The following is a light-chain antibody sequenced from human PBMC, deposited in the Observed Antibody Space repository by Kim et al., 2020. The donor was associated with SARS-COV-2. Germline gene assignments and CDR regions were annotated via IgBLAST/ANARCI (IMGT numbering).Light chain of an antibody. Sequence: SYELTQPPSVSVSPGQTASITCSGDKLGDKYACWYQQKPGQSPVLVIYQDSKRPSGIPERFSGSNSGNTATLTISGTQAMDEADHYCQAWDSSTAWVFGGGTKLTVL. J-gene: IGLJ3*02. CDR1: KLGDKY. CDR3: QAWDSSTAWV. CDR2: QDS. V-gene: IGLV3-1*01.